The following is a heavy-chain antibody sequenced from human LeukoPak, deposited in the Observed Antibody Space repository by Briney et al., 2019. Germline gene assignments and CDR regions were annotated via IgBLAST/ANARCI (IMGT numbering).Heavy chain of an antibody. CDR1: GFTFSSYA. CDR3: ARDDYYGSRRGPL. CDR2: IYSGGST. Sequence: GGSLRLSCAASGFTFSSYAMSWVRQAPGKGLEWVSVIYSGGSTNYADSVMGRFTISRDNSKNTLYLQMNSLRAEDTAVYYCARDDYYGSRRGPLWGQGTLVTVSS. J-gene: IGHJ4*02. V-gene: IGHV3-66*01. D-gene: IGHD3-10*01.